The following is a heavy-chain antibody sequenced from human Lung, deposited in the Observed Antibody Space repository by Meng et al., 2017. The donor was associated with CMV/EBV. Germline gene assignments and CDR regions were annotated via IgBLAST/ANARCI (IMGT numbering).Heavy chain of an antibody. D-gene: IGHD4-23*01. CDR2: TYYRSKWYH. V-gene: IGHV6-1*01. J-gene: IGHJ4*02. CDR3: ARGINGGCGD. CDR1: GYIVSSNSAA. Sequence: QLQLPQSGPDLVKPSQTLSLTCAISGYIVSSNSAAWHWIRQSPSRGLEWLGRTYYRSKWYHEYAVSVKSRITISPDTPKNQFSLQLNSMTPEDTAVYYCARGINGGCGDWGQGTLVTVSS.